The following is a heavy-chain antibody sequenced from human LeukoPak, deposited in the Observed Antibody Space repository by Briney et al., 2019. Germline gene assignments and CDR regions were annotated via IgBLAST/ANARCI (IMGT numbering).Heavy chain of an antibody. D-gene: IGHD1-14*01. CDR1: GFTFSSYA. CDR3: ARGSQPGPSYFDL. J-gene: IGHJ2*01. CDR2: ISRSGSST. V-gene: IGHV3-48*03. Sequence: GGSLRLSCAASGFTFSSYAMSWVRQAPGKGLEWVSYISRSGSSTYYPDSVKGRFTISRDNDKNSLSLQMNSLRAEDTAVYYCARGSQPGPSYFDLWGRGTLVTVSS.